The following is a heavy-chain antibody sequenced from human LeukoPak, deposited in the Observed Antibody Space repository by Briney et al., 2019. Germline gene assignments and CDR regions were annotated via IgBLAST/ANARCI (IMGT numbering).Heavy chain of an antibody. J-gene: IGHJ4*02. D-gene: IGHD3-22*01. V-gene: IGHV4-39*01. Sequence: PSETLSLTCTVSGGSISSYYWGWIRQPPGKGLEWIGSIYYSGSTYYNPSLKSRVTISVDTSKNQFSLKLSSVTAADTAVYYCARQQDYYDSSGYLDYWGQGTLVTVSS. CDR1: GGSISSYY. CDR2: IYYSGST. CDR3: ARQQDYYDSSGYLDY.